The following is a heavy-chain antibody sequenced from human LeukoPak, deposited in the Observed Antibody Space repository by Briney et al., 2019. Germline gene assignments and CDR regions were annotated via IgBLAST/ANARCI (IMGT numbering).Heavy chain of an antibody. D-gene: IGHD3-10*01. Sequence: GGSLRLSCAASGFTFGSYAMGWVRQAPGKGLEWVSDINGSGGSTYYTDSVKGRFTISRDNSKNTLYLQMNSLRAEDTAIYYCAKDLVTGSLDYWGQGTLVTVSS. CDR1: GFTFGSYA. J-gene: IGHJ4*02. CDR2: INGSGGST. V-gene: IGHV3-23*01. CDR3: AKDLVTGSLDY.